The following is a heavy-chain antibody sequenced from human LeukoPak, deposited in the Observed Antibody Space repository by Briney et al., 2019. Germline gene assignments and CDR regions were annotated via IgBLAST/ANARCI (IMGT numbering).Heavy chain of an antibody. V-gene: IGHV1-8*01. Sequence: ASVKVSCKASGYTFTSYDINWVRQATGQGLEWVGWMNPNSGNTGYAQKFQGRVTMTRNTSISTAYMELSSLRSEDTAVYYCARVPGPSSMVRGVPDYWGQGTLVTVSS. CDR3: ARVPGPSSMVRGVPDY. D-gene: IGHD3-10*01. CDR1: GYTFTSYD. J-gene: IGHJ4*02. CDR2: MNPNSGNT.